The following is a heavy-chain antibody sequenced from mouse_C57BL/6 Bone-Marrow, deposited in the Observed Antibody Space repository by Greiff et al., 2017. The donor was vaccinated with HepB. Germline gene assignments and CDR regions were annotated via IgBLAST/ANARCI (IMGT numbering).Heavy chain of an antibody. D-gene: IGHD1-1*01. CDR3: SLPYYYGSSYDYAMDY. CDR2: IHPSDSDT. V-gene: IGHV1-74*01. Sequence: QVQLQQPGAELVKPGASVKVSCKASGYTFTSYWMHWVKQRPGQGLEWIGRIHPSDSDTNYNQKFKGKATLTVDKSSSTAYMQLRSLTSEDSAVYYCSLPYYYGSSYDYAMDYWGQGTSVTVSS. J-gene: IGHJ4*01. CDR1: GYTFTSYW.